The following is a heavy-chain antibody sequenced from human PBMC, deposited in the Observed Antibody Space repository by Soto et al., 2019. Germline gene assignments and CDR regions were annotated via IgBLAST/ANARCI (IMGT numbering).Heavy chain of an antibody. J-gene: IGHJ5*02. D-gene: IGHD2-21*02. Sequence: SVKVSCKASGGTFSSYAISWVRQAPGQGLEWMGGIIPIFGTANYAQKFQGRVTITADESTSTAYMELSSLRSEDTAVYYCARDAGDYYSNNWFDPWGQGTLVTVSS. CDR3: ARDAGDYYSNNWFDP. V-gene: IGHV1-69*13. CDR2: IIPIFGTA. CDR1: GGTFSSYA.